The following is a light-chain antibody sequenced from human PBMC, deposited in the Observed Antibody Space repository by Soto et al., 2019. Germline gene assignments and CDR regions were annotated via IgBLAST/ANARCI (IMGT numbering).Light chain of an antibody. Sequence: QPVLTQPASVSGSPGQSITISCSGSRSDVGSYNLVSWYQQHPGKAPKLMIYEVNKRPSGFSNRFSGSKSGNTASLTISGLQAEDEADYYCCSYAGSDTWAFGGGTKLTVL. CDR3: CSYAGSDTWA. CDR2: EVN. V-gene: IGLV2-23*02. CDR1: RSDVGSYNL. J-gene: IGLJ3*02.